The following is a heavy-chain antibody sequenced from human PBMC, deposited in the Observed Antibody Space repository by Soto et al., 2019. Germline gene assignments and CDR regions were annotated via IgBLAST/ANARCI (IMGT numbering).Heavy chain of an antibody. CDR3: ARDGDIVVVPAAPFLCGMGV. CDR2: ISYDGSNK. CDR1: GFTFSSYA. D-gene: IGHD2-2*01. V-gene: IGHV3-30-3*01. J-gene: IGHJ6*02. Sequence: GGSLRLSCAASGFTFSSYAMHWVRLAPGKGLEWVAVISYDGSNKYYADSVKGRFTISRDNSKNTLYLQMNSLRAEDTAVYYCARDGDIVVVPAAPFLCGMGVWGQGTTVTSP.